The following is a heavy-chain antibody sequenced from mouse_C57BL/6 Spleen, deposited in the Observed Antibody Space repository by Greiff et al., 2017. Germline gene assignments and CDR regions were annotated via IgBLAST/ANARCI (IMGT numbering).Heavy chain of an antibody. D-gene: IGHD4-1*01. V-gene: IGHV1-82*01. Sequence: VKLMESGPELVKPGASVKISCKASGYAFSSSRMNWVKQRPGKGLEWIGRIYPGDGDTNYNGKFKGKATLTADKSSSTAYMQLSSLTSEDSAVYFCARGLTSLYAMDYWGQGTSVTVSS. CDR3: ARGLTSLYAMDY. J-gene: IGHJ4*01. CDR2: IYPGDGDT. CDR1: GYAFSSSR.